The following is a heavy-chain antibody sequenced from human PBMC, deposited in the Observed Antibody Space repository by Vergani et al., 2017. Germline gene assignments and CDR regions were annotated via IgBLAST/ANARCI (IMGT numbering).Heavy chain of an antibody. J-gene: IGHJ5*02. D-gene: IGHD1-14*01. CDR3: ARDLRLLYNRFDP. CDR1: GFTFNQYG. Sequence: QVQLVESGGGVVQPGRSLRLSCAASGFTFNQYGMHWVRQAPGKGLEWVAVTWYDGNNKQYADSVKGRFTISRDNSKSTMYLQMNSLRDEDTGVYYCARDLRLLYNRFDPWGQGTLATVSS. V-gene: IGHV3-33*01. CDR2: TWYDGNNK.